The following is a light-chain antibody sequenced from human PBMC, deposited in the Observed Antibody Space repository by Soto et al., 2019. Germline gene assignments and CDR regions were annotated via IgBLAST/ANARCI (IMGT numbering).Light chain of an antibody. CDR3: QQYGTLPELT. Sequence: EIVLTQSPGTLSLSPGERATLSCRASQSVSSTYLAWYQQKPGQAPRLLIYGASTRATGIPDRFSGSGSGTDFSLTISRLELEDFAVYYCQQYGTLPELTFGGGTTVEIE. CDR2: GAS. V-gene: IGKV3-20*01. J-gene: IGKJ4*01. CDR1: QSVSSTY.